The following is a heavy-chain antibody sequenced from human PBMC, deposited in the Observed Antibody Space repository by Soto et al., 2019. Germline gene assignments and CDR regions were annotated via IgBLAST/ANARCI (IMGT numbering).Heavy chain of an antibody. D-gene: IGHD3-9*01. Sequence: ASVKVSCKVSGYTLTELSMHWVRQAPGKGLEWMGGFDPEDGEKIYAQKFQGRVTMTEDTSTDTVYMELSSLRFEDTAVYYCARDPSPVLRYFDWLSWFDPWGQGTLVTVSS. CDR1: GYTLTELS. CDR2: FDPEDGEK. CDR3: ARDPSPVLRYFDWLSWFDP. V-gene: IGHV1-24*01. J-gene: IGHJ5*02.